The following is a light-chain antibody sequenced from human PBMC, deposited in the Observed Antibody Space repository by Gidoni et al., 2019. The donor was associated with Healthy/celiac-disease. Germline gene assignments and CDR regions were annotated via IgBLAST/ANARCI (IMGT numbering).Light chain of an antibody. J-gene: IGLJ2*01. Sequence: QSALTQPASVSGSPGQSITISCTGTSRDVGGYHYVSWYQQHPGKAPKLMIYDVSNRPSGVSKRFSGSKSGNTASLTISGLQAEDEADYYCSSYTSSSTLDVVFGGGTKLTVL. CDR1: SRDVGGYHY. V-gene: IGLV2-14*03. CDR2: DVS. CDR3: SSYTSSSTLDVV.